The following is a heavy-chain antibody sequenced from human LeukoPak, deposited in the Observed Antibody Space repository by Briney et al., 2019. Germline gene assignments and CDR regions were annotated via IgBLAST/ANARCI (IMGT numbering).Heavy chain of an antibody. V-gene: IGHV1-2*02. CDR3: ATVVPAAMGWFDP. J-gene: IGHJ5*02. CDR1: GYTFTGYY. CDR2: INPNSGGT. Sequence: ASVKVCCKASGYTFTGYYMHWVGQAPGQGREWMGWINPNSGGTNYAQKFQGRVTITRDTSISTDYMELSRLRSDDTAVYYCATVVPAAMGWFDPWGQGTLVTVSS. D-gene: IGHD2-2*01.